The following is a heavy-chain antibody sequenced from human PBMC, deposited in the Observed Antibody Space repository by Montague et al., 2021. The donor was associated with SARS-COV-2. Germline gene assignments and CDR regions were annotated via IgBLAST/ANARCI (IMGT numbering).Heavy chain of an antibody. Sequence: TLSLTCTVSGGSISSGGYYWSWIRQHPGKGLEWIGYIYYSGXTXYXXXXKXRVTISVDTSKNQFSLKLSSVTAADTAVYYCARGVVVPAAMSLYQGYYYYGMDVWGQGTTVTVSS. CDR2: IYYSGXT. J-gene: IGHJ6*02. D-gene: IGHD2-2*01. CDR3: ARGVVVPAAMSLYQGYYYYGMDV. V-gene: IGHV4-31*03. CDR1: GGSISSGGYY.